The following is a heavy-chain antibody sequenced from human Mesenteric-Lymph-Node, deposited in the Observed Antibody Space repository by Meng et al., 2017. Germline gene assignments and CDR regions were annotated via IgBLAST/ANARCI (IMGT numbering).Heavy chain of an antibody. CDR1: GFTFSSYS. CDR3: ARTGSGMGYGMDV. CDR2: ISSSSSYI. D-gene: IGHD3-10*01. V-gene: IGHV3-21*04. Sequence: GESLKISCAASGFTFSSYSMNWVRQAPGKGLEWVSSISSSSSYIYYADSVKGRFTISRDNAKNSLYLQMNSLRTEDTALYYCARTGSGMGYGMDVWGQGTTVTVSS. J-gene: IGHJ6*02.